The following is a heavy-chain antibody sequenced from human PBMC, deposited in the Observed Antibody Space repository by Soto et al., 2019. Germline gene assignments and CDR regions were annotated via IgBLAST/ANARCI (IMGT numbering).Heavy chain of an antibody. V-gene: IGHV3-23*01. CDR3: VKGSCAARPYYFDF. D-gene: IGHD2-15*01. CDR1: GFIFSSSA. Sequence: PGGSLRLSCAASGFIFSSSAMSWVRQAPGKEMEWVSAIAGSGVGTYYADSVKGRFTITRDNSKNTLYLQMNSLRVEDTALYHCVKGSCAARPYYFDFWGQGALVTVS. CDR2: IAGSGVGT. J-gene: IGHJ4*02.